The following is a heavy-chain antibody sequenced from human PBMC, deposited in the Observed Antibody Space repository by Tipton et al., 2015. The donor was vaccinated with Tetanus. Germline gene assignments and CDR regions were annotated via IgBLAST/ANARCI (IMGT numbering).Heavy chain of an antibody. CDR3: ARGREEGDCSSTSCYAGFDY. Sequence: TLSLTCAVYGGSFSGYYWSWIRQPPGKGLEWIGEINHSGSTNYNPSLKSRVTISVDTSKNQFSLKLSSVTAADTAVYYCARGREEGDCSSTSCYAGFDYWGQGTLVTVSS. V-gene: IGHV4-34*01. J-gene: IGHJ4*02. CDR2: INHSGST. CDR1: GGSFSGYY. D-gene: IGHD2-2*01.